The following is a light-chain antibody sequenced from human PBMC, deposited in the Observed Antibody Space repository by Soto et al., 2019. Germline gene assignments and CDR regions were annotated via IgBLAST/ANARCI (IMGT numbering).Light chain of an antibody. V-gene: IGKV3-11*01. CDR2: ADS. CDR1: QSININ. J-gene: IGKJ5*01. Sequence: EIGMTQSPATLSVSPGERATLSCRASQSININLAWYQQKPGQAPRLLIYADSNRATGIPARFSGSGSGTDFTLTISSLEPEDFSVYYCQQRYNWPITFGQGTRLEIK. CDR3: QQRYNWPIT.